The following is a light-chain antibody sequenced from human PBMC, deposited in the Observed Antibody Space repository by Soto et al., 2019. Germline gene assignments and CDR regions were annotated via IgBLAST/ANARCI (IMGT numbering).Light chain of an antibody. J-gene: IGKJ5*01. CDR2: GAS. CDR1: QSVSSSY. CDR3: HQYDKWPPIT. Sequence: EIVLTQSPGTLSLSPGERATLSCRASQSVSSSYLAWYQQKPGQAPRLLIYGASSRATGIPDRFSGSGSGTDFTLTISSLQSEDFAVYYCHQYDKWPPITFGQGTRLEIK. V-gene: IGKV3-20*01.